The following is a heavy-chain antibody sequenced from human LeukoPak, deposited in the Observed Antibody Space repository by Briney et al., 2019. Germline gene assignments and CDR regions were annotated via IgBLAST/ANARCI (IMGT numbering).Heavy chain of an antibody. Sequence: ASVKVSCKASGGTFSSYAISWVRQAPGQGLEWMGWINPNSGGTNYAQKFQGRVTMTRDTSISTAYMELSRLRSDDTAVYYCASELGYCSGGSCYHNWFDPWGQGTLVTVSS. V-gene: IGHV1-2*02. CDR2: INPNSGGT. D-gene: IGHD2-15*01. CDR1: GGTFSSYA. J-gene: IGHJ5*02. CDR3: ASELGYCSGGSCYHNWFDP.